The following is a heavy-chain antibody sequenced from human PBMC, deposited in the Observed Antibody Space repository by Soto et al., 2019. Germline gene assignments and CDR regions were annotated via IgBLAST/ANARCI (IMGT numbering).Heavy chain of an antibody. CDR3: AREPYCTSATCFIHFDS. V-gene: IGHV4-31*11. Sequence: QVQLQESGPGLVKPSQTLSLTCAVSGASISSGDSYWSWIHQRPGKGLAWIGYIFHTGSTYYNPSLKSRVTISLDSSKNQFSLKLTSATAADTAVYFCAREPYCTSATCFIHFDSWGQGSLVTVSS. J-gene: IGHJ4*02. D-gene: IGHD2-2*01. CDR2: IFHTGST. CDR1: GASISSGDSY.